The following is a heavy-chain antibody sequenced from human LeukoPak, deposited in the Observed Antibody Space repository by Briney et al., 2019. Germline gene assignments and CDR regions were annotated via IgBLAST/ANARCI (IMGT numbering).Heavy chain of an antibody. CDR3: ATEDAGTSLDN. CDR1: GGSISSYY. D-gene: IGHD6-13*01. CDR2: VYYTGST. V-gene: IGHV4-59*01. Sequence: SETLSLTCTVSGGSISSYYYTWIRQPPGKGLERIGYVYYTGSTNYNPSLKSRVTMSLDTPENQFSLKLRSVTAADTAVYYCATEDAGTSLDNWGQGTLVTVSS. J-gene: IGHJ4*02.